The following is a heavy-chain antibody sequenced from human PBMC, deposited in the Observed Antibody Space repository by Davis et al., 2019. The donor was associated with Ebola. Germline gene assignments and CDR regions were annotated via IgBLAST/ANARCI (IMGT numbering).Heavy chain of an antibody. J-gene: IGHJ5*02. CDR2: ISGSGGST. CDR1: GFTFSSYA. D-gene: IGHD2-2*01. CDR3: AKGRGREVVPAAFDP. Sequence: GESLKISCAASGFTFSSYAMSWVRQAPGKGLEWVSAISGSGGSTYYADSVKGRFTISRDNSKNTLYLQMNSLRAEDTAVYYCAKGRGREVVPAAFDPWGQGTLVTVSS. V-gene: IGHV3-23*01.